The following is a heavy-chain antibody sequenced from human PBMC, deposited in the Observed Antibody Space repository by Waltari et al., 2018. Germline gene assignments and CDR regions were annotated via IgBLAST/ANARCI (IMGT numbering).Heavy chain of an antibody. CDR3: AKDALRFLEWLPLYYMDV. D-gene: IGHD3-3*01. CDR2: IRGSGGST. V-gene: IGHV3-23*01. CDR1: GFTFSSYA. J-gene: IGHJ6*03. Sequence: EVQLLESGGGLVQPGGSLRLSCAASGFTFSSYAMSWVRQAPGKGLEWVSAIRGSGGSTYYADSVKGRFTISRDNSKNTLYLQMNSLRAEDTAVYYCAKDALRFLEWLPLYYMDVWGKGTTVTISS.